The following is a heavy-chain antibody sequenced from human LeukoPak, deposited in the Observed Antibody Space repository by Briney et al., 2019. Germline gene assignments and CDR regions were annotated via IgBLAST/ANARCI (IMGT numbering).Heavy chain of an antibody. D-gene: IGHD3-22*01. CDR3: AKVRGYPHFDADFDY. V-gene: IGHV3-23*01. CDR2: ISDSGSNT. CDR1: GFTFTNYA. Sequence: GGSLRLSCSASGFTFTNYAMGWVRQAPGKGLEWVSAISDSGSNTYYADSVKGRFTISRDNSKNTVYLQMNSLRVEDTAVYYCAKVRGYPHFDADFDYWGQGALVTVSS. J-gene: IGHJ4*02.